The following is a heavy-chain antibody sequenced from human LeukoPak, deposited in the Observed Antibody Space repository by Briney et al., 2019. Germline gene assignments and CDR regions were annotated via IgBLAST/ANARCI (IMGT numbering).Heavy chain of an antibody. V-gene: IGHV4-31*03. J-gene: IGHJ4*02. CDR3: ARTAKPRGPYYYDSSGYYDY. D-gene: IGHD3-22*01. Sequence: SQTLSLTCTVSGGSISSGGYYWSWIRQHPGKGLEWIGYIYYSGSTYYNPSLKSRVTISVDTSKNQFSLKLCSVTAADTAVYYCARTAKPRGPYYYDSSGYYDYWGQGTLVTVSS. CDR1: GGSISSGGYY. CDR2: IYYSGST.